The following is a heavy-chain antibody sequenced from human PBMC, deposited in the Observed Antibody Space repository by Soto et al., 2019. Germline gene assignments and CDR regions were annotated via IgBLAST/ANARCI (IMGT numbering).Heavy chain of an antibody. J-gene: IGHJ4*02. V-gene: IGHV5-10-1*01. CDR2: IDPSDSQT. CDR1: GYSFAGYW. D-gene: IGHD4-17*01. CDR3: ARDVLYGGNEYYFDY. Sequence: GESLKISCKGSGYSFAGYWITWVRQKPGKGLEWMGRIDPSDSQTYYSPSFRGHVTISVTKSITTVFLQWSSLRAADTAVYYCARDVLYGGNEYYFDYWGQGTLVTVSS.